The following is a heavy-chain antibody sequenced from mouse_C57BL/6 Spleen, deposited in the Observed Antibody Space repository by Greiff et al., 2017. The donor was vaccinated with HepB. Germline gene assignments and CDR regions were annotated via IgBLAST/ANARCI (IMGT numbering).Heavy chain of an antibody. D-gene: IGHD2-3*01. CDR2: IYPGVGDT. CDR3: ARGALYDGYPDY. Sequence: QVQLQQSGPELVKPGASVKISCKASGYAFSSSWMNWVKQRPGQGLEWIGRIYPGVGDTNYNGKFKGKATLTADKSSSTTYMQLSSLTSEDSAVYYCARGALYDGYPDYWGQGTTLTVSS. J-gene: IGHJ2*01. V-gene: IGHV1-82*01. CDR1: GYAFSSSW.